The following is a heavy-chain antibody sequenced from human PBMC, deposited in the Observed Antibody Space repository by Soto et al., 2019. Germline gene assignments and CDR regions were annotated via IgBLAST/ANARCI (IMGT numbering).Heavy chain of an antibody. D-gene: IGHD3-10*01. CDR1: GYTFTSYA. J-gene: IGHJ5*02. V-gene: IGHV1-3*01. Sequence: QVQLVQSGAEVKKPGASVKVSCKASGYTFTSYAMHWVRQAPGQRLEWMGWINAGNGNTKYSQKFQGRVTITRDTSASTAYMELSSLRSEDTAVYYCARDGNYMVRGVIIPTGWFDPWGQGTLVTVSS. CDR2: INAGNGNT. CDR3: ARDGNYMVRGVIIPTGWFDP.